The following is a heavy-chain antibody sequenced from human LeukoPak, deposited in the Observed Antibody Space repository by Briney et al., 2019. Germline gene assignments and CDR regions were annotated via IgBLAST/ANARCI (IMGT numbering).Heavy chain of an antibody. J-gene: IGHJ4*02. V-gene: IGHV3-73*01. CDR2: IRSKANSYAT. CDR1: GFTFSGSG. CDR3: TTRTLVGATRLDY. D-gene: IGHD1-26*01. Sequence: PGGSLRLSCAASGFTFSGSGMHWVRQASGKGLEWVGRIRSKANSYATAYAGSVKGRFTISREDVKKEEYVEIDSRRTEDTAVYYCTTRTLVGATRLDYWGQGTLVTVSS.